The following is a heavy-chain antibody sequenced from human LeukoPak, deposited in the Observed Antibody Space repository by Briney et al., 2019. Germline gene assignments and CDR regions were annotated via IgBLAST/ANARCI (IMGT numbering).Heavy chain of an antibody. D-gene: IGHD6-19*01. CDR3: VKGPRPDITVAHTVEN. Sequence: GGSLRLSCAASGFTLSSYAMSWVRQVPGRGLEWVSTISSRGDSTYVADSVKGRFTISRDNSKNSLYLQMNTVRAEDTAVYYCVKGPRPDITVAHTVENWGQGTLVTVSS. V-gene: IGHV3-23*01. CDR1: GFTLSSYA. J-gene: IGHJ4*02. CDR2: ISSRGDST.